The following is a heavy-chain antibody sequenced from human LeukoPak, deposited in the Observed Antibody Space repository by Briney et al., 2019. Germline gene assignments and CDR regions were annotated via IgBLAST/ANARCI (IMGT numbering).Heavy chain of an antibody. V-gene: IGHV4-4*01. D-gene: IGHD3-22*01. J-gene: IGHJ4*02. Sequence: SETLSLTCTVSGDSINSLDLWSWVRQPPGKGLEWIGEMYLSGTTHSNPSVKSRVTISIDKSKNQFFLNLSSVTAADTAVYCCAGLVGRYSSGLYYYYFDYWGQGTLVTVSS. CDR3: AGLVGRYSSGLYYYYFDY. CDR1: GDSINSLDL. CDR2: MYLSGTT.